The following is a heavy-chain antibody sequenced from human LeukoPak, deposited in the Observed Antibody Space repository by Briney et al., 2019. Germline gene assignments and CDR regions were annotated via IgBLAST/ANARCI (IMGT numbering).Heavy chain of an antibody. J-gene: IGHJ4*02. Sequence: SETLSLTCAVSGYSISSSYYWGWIRQPPGKGLEWIGSIYHSGSTYYNPSLKSRVTISVDTSKNQFSLKLSSVTAADTAVYYCARGLYYYDSSGSDYWGQGTLVTVSS. CDR3: ARGLYYYDSSGSDY. CDR1: GYSISSSYY. CDR2: IYHSGST. D-gene: IGHD3-22*01. V-gene: IGHV4-38-2*01.